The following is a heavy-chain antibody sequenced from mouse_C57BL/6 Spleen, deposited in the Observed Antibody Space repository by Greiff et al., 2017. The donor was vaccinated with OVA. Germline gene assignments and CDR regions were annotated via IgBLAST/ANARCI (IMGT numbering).Heavy chain of an antibody. CDR2: IWRGGST. V-gene: IGHV2-5*01. CDR3: AKTSYGSSSYWYFDV. D-gene: IGHD1-1*01. Sequence: VKLMESGPGLVQPSQSLSITCTVSGFSLTSYGVHWVRQSPGKGLEWLGVIWRGGSTDYNAAFMSRLSITKDNSKSQVFFKMNSLQADDTAIYYCAKTSYGSSSYWYFDVWGTGTTVTVSS. CDR1: GFSLTSYG. J-gene: IGHJ1*03.